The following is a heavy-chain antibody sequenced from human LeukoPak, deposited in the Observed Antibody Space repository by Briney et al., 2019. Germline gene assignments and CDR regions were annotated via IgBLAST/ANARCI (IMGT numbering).Heavy chain of an antibody. CDR3: ARDPESGYHYFDY. Sequence: PGGSLRLSCAASGFTFSSSAMSWVRQAPGKGLEWVSYISSGSSTTYYADSVKGRFTISKDNAKNSLFLQMNSLRAEDTAVYYCARDPESGYHYFDYWGQGTLVTVS. CDR1: GFTFSSSA. D-gene: IGHD3-3*01. V-gene: IGHV3-48*01. J-gene: IGHJ4*02. CDR2: ISSGSSTT.